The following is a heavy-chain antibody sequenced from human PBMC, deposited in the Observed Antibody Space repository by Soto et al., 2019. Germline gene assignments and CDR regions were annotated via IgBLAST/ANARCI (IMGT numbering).Heavy chain of an antibody. D-gene: IGHD3-3*01. CDR3: ARDKRDLRFLEWSYYFDY. J-gene: IGHJ4*02. CDR1: GFTFSSYA. CDR2: ISYDGSNK. Sequence: QVQLVESGGGVVQPGRSLRLSCAASGFTFSSYAMHWVRQAPGKGLEWVAVISYDGSNKYYADSVKGRFTISRDNSKNKXYLQLNSLRAEDTAVYYCARDKRDLRFLEWSYYFDYWGQGTLVTVSS. V-gene: IGHV3-30-3*01.